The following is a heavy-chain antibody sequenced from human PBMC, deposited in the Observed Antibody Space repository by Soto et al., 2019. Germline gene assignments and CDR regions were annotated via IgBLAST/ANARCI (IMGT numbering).Heavy chain of an antibody. CDR1: GFTFSSYA. CDR3: AKDPRYCSSTSCRSPFDY. CDR2: ISGSGGST. J-gene: IGHJ4*02. V-gene: IGHV3-23*01. Sequence: GGSLRLSCAASGFTFSSYAMSWVRQAPGKGLEWVSAISGSGGSTYYADSVKGRFTISRDNSKNTLYLQMNSLIAEDTAVYYCAKDPRYCSSTSCRSPFDYWGQGTLVTVSS. D-gene: IGHD2-2*01.